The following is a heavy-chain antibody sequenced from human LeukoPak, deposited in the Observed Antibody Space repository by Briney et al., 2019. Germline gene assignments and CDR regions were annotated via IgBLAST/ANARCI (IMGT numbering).Heavy chain of an antibody. V-gene: IGHV1-24*01. J-gene: IGHJ5*02. Sequence: ASVKVSCRVSGYTLTELSMRWVRQAPGKGLEWMGGFDPEDGETIYAQKFQGRVTMTRDTSISTAYMELSSLRSEDTAMYYCARKNYCSGGSCYSRGWFDPWGQGTLVTVSS. D-gene: IGHD2-15*01. CDR1: GYTLTELS. CDR2: FDPEDGET. CDR3: ARKNYCSGGSCYSRGWFDP.